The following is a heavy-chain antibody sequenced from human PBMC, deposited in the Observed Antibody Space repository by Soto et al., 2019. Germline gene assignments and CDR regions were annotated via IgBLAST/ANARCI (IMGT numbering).Heavy chain of an antibody. CDR2: IYYSGST. CDR3: AMLDGYNYRGDY. CDR1: GGSISSSSYY. D-gene: IGHD5-12*01. J-gene: IGHJ4*02. Sequence: SETLSLTCTVSGGSISSSSYYWGWIRQPPGKGLEWIGSIYYSGSTSYNPSLKSRVTISVETSKNQFSLKLGSVTSADTAVYYCAMLDGYNYRGDYWGQGTLVTVSS. V-gene: IGHV4-39*01.